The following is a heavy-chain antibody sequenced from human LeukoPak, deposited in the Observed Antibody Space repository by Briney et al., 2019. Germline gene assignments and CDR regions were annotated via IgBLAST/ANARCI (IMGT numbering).Heavy chain of an antibody. J-gene: IGHJ4*02. CDR1: GRSISSYY. CDR2: IYTSGSA. D-gene: IGHD6-19*01. CDR3: ARVDSSGWTGTFDY. Sequence: SHTLSLTCTVSGRSISSYYWSWIRHPAGKALEWIGRIYTSGSANYNPYLNSRVTISVDKSKNQFSLMLSSVTAADTAMYYCARVDSSGWTGTFDYWGQGTLVTVSS. V-gene: IGHV4-4*07.